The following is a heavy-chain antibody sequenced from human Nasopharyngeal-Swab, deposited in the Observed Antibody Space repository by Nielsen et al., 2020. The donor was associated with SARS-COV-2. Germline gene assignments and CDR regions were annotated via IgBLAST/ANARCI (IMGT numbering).Heavy chain of an antibody. CDR1: GGSFSGYY. D-gene: IGHD6-19*01. Sequence: GSLRLSCAVYGGSFSGYYWSWVRQPPGKGLEWIGSIYYSGSTYYNPSLKSRVTISVDTSKNQFSLKLSSVTAADTAVYYCARHELVAVAGYFDYWGQGTLVTVSS. CDR3: ARHELVAVAGYFDY. J-gene: IGHJ4*02. V-gene: IGHV4-34*01. CDR2: IYYSGST.